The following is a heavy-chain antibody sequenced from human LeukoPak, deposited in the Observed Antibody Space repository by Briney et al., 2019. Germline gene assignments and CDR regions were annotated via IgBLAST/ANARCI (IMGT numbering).Heavy chain of an antibody. V-gene: IGHV4-39*07. J-gene: IGHJ3*02. D-gene: IGHD6-13*01. CDR1: GGSISSSSYY. Sequence: PSETLSLTCTVSGGSISSSSYYWGWIRQPPGKGLEWIGRIYYSGSTYYNPSLKSRVTISVGTSKNQFSLKLSSVAAADTAVYYCAREFKQLVNDAFDIWGQGTMVTVSS. CDR3: AREFKQLVNDAFDI. CDR2: IYYSGST.